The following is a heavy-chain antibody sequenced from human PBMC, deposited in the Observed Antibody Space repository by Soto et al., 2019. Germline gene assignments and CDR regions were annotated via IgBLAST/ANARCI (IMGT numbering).Heavy chain of an antibody. CDR2: IIPIFGTA. CDR3: ARDRTEAHSYGFGNPYHLDY. Sequence: QVQLVQSGAEVKKPGSSVKVSCKASGGTFSSYAISWVRQAPGQGLEWMGGIIPIFGTANYAQKFQGRVTITADESTSTAYMELSSLRSEDTAVYYCARDRTEAHSYGFGNPYHLDYWGQGTLVTVSS. D-gene: IGHD5-18*01. V-gene: IGHV1-69*01. J-gene: IGHJ4*02. CDR1: GGTFSSYA.